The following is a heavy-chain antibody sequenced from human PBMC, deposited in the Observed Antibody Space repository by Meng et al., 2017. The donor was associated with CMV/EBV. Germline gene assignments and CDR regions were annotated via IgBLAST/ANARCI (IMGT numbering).Heavy chain of an antibody. CDR1: GCSLSTSGVG. J-gene: IGHJ4*02. CDR3: ARIAAAGRFDY. V-gene: IGHV2-5*02. D-gene: IGHD6-13*01. CDR2: IYWDDDK. Sequence: QITLKQSVPPLVNPTQTLTLTCTFAGCSLSTSGVGVCWIRQPAGKALEWLALIYWDDDKRYSPSLKSRLTITKDTSKNQVVLTMTNMDPVDTATYYCARIAAAGRFDYWGQGTLVTVSS.